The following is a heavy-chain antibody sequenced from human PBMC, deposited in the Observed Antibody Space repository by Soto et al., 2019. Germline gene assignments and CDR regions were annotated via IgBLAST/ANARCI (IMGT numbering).Heavy chain of an antibody. CDR3: ANGGTAGNRRGFDY. D-gene: IGHD1-1*01. CDR1: GGTLSSYT. J-gene: IGHJ4*02. Sequence: QVQLVQSGAEVKKPGSSVKVSCKASGGTLSSYTISWVRQAPGQGLEWMGGSIPLFGTPNYAQKFQGRVTITEGESTSTDYMSVNRLRSEDTAVYYGANGGTAGNRRGFDYWGQGTLVTVSS. CDR2: SIPLFGTP. V-gene: IGHV1-69*01.